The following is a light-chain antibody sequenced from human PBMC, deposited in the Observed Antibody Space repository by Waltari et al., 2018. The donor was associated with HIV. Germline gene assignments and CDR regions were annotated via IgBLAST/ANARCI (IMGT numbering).Light chain of an antibody. J-gene: IGKJ2*01. V-gene: IGKV2-24*01. Sequence: DIVLTQNPLSSQVTLGQSASISCSSSASLRHSNGNTYMSWLHQRPGQPPRLLIYKVSNRLSGVPDRFTGSGAGTNFTLWLTRVESDDAGTYYCMQATQFPRTFGQGTKLQI. CDR3: MQATQFPRT. CDR2: KVS. CDR1: ASLRHSNGNTY.